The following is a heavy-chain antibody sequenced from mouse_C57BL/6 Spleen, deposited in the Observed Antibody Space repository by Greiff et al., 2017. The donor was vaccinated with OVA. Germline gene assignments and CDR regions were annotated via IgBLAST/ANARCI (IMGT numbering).Heavy chain of an antibody. CDR2: IWSGGST. CDR3: ARNWALYLDYWYFDV. Sequence: QVQLKESGPGLVQPSQSLSITCTVSGFSLTSYGVHWVRQSPGKGLEWLGVIWSGGSTDYNAAFISRLSISKDNSKSQVFFKMNSLQADDTAIYYCARNWALYLDYWYFDVWGTGTTVTVSS. V-gene: IGHV2-2*01. CDR1: GFSLTSYG. D-gene: IGHD2-12*01. J-gene: IGHJ1*03.